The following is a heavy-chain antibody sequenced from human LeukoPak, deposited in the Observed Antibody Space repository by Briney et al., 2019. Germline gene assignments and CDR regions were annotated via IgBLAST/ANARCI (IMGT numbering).Heavy chain of an antibody. Sequence: PGGSLRLSCAASGFTFSSYAMSWVRQAPGKGLEWVSAISGSCGSTYYADSVKGRFTISRDNSKNTLYLQMNSLRAEDTAVYYCAKGGVVVPAANFDYWGQGTLVTVSS. CDR2: ISGSCGST. CDR1: GFTFSSYA. D-gene: IGHD2-2*01. V-gene: IGHV3-23*01. J-gene: IGHJ4*02. CDR3: AKGGVVVPAANFDY.